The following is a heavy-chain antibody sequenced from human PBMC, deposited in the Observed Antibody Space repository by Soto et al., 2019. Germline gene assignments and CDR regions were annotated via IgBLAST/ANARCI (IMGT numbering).Heavy chain of an antibody. V-gene: IGHV4-30-2*01. Sequence: SETLSLTCAVSGGSISSGGYSWSWIRQPPGKGLEWIGYIYHSGSTYYNPSLKSRVTISVDRSKNQFSLKLSSVTAADTAVYYCARVEAAVDYWGQGTLVTVSS. CDR2: IYHSGST. J-gene: IGHJ4*02. CDR1: GGSISSGGYS. CDR3: ARVEAAVDY. D-gene: IGHD6-13*01.